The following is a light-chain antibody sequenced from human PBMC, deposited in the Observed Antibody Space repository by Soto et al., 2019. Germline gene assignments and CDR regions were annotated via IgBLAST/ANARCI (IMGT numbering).Light chain of an antibody. Sequence: QSVLTQPASLSGSPGQSITISCTGTISDVGGYNYVSWYQQHPGKAPKLMIYEVSNRPSGVSNRFSGSKSGNTASLTISGLQAEDEADYYCSSYTSSSTYVFRTGTKVTVL. CDR2: EVS. CDR1: ISDVGGYNY. V-gene: IGLV2-14*01. J-gene: IGLJ1*01. CDR3: SSYTSSSTYV.